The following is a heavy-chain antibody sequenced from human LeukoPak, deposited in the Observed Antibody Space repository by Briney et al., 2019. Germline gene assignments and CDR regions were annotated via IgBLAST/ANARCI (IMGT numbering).Heavy chain of an antibody. V-gene: IGHV1-24*01. CDR2: FDPEDGET. CDR1: GYTLTELS. CDR3: ATDLWRPGAVTNLGLDY. J-gene: IGHJ4*02. Sequence: ASVKVSCKVSGYTLTELSMHWVRQAPGKGLEWMGGFDPEDGETIYAQKFQGRVTMTEDTSTDTAYMGLSSLRSEDTAVYYCATDLWRPGAVTNLGLDYWGQGTLVTVSS. D-gene: IGHD4-17*01.